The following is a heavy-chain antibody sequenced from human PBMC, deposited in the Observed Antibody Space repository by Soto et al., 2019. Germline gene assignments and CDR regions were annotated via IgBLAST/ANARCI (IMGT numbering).Heavy chain of an antibody. D-gene: IGHD2-15*01. V-gene: IGHV3-66*01. CDR3: ARANPGYCSGGSCYGLDY. Sequence: EVQLVESGGGLVQPGGSLRLSCAASGFSVSSNYMSWVRQAPGKGLEWVSVIYSGGSTYYADSVKGRFIISRDNSNNTLYLQMNSLRAEDTAVYYCARANPGYCSGGSCYGLDYWGQGTLVTVSS. CDR2: IYSGGST. CDR1: GFSVSSNY. J-gene: IGHJ4*02.